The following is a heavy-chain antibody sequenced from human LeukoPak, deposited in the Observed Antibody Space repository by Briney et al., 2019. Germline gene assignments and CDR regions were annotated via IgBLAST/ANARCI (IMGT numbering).Heavy chain of an antibody. Sequence: ASVKVSCKASGYTFTSYGISWVRQAPGQGLEWMGWISAYNGNTNYAQKLQGRVTMTTDTSTGTAYMELRSLRSDDTAVYYCARANYYDSSGYYRYYYYYYMDVWGKGTTVTVSS. CDR1: GYTFTSYG. D-gene: IGHD3-22*01. CDR3: ARANYYDSSGYYRYYYYYYMDV. J-gene: IGHJ6*03. V-gene: IGHV1-18*01. CDR2: ISAYNGNT.